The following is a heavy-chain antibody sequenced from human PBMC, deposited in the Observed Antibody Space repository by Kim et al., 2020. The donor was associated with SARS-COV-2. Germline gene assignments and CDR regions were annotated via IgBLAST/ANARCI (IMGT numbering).Heavy chain of an antibody. J-gene: IGHJ6*02. D-gene: IGHD3-16*01. Sequence: GGSLRLSCVVSGFSFSGYDMNWVRQAPGKVLEWVSYIRNSGSTIWYADSVKGRFTISRDNAKNSLYLQMNSLSDEDTAVYYCARVGLLGAYNMDVWGQGTTVTVSS. CDR1: GFSFSGYD. CDR2: IRNSGSTI. V-gene: IGHV3-48*02. CDR3: ARVGLLGAYNMDV.